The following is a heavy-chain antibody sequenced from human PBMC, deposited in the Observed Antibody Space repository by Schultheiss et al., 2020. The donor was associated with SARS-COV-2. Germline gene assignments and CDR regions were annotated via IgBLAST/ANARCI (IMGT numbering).Heavy chain of an antibody. CDR2: ISYDGSNK. D-gene: IGHD4-23*01. CDR1: GFTFSSYG. V-gene: IGHV3-30*03. J-gene: IGHJ4*02. CDR3: AFNGGNSGLDY. Sequence: GGSLRLSCAASGFTFSSYGMHWVRQAPGKGLEWVAVISYDGSNKYYADSVKGRFTISRDNSKNTLYLQMNSLRAEDTAVYYCAFNGGNSGLDYWGQGTLVTVSS.